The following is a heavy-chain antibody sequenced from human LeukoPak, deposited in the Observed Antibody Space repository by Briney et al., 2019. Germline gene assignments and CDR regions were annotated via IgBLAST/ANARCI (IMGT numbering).Heavy chain of an antibody. D-gene: IGHD6-13*01. J-gene: IGHJ3*02. CDR1: GGSISSYY. Sequence: TSETLSLTCTVSGGSISSYYWSWIRQPPGKGLEWIGYIYYSGSTNYNPSLKSRVTISVDTSKNQFSLKLSSVTAADTAVYYCARLDSTVDAFDIWGQGTMVTVSS. V-gene: IGHV4-59*01. CDR2: IYYSGST. CDR3: ARLDSTVDAFDI.